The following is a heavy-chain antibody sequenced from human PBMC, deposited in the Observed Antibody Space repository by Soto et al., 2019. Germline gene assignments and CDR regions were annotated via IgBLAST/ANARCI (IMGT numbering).Heavy chain of an antibody. J-gene: IGHJ6*02. Sequence: PGESLKISCKGSGYSFTSYWIGWVRQMPGKGLEWMGIIYPGDSDTRYSPSFQGQVTISADKSISTAYLQWSSLKASDTAIYYCAGLTGSSSWSGPYYYYGMDVWGQGTTVTVSS. CDR3: AGLTGSSSWSGPYYYYGMDV. CDR2: IYPGDSDT. D-gene: IGHD6-13*01. V-gene: IGHV5-51*03. CDR1: GYSFTSYW.